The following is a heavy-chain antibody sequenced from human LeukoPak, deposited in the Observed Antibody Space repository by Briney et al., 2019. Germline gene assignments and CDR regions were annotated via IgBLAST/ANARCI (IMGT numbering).Heavy chain of an antibody. Sequence: PGGSLRLSCAASGFTFSNYGMHWVRQAPGRGLEWVAFIRYDGSKKYYADSVKGRFTISRDNAKNSLYLQMNSLRAEDTAVYYCARDGAGDDYWGQGTLVTVSS. V-gene: IGHV3-30*02. J-gene: IGHJ4*02. CDR3: ARDGAGDDY. D-gene: IGHD7-27*01. CDR2: IRYDGSKK. CDR1: GFTFSNYG.